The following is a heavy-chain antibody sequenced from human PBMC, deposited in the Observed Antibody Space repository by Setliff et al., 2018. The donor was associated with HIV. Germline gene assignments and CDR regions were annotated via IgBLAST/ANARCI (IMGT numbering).Heavy chain of an antibody. Sequence: NPSETLSLTCNVSGGSVSSGGYYWSWIRQHPGKGLEWIGYIYYSGSSYYNPSLKSRVIMSLDTSENQFSLKLNSVTAADTAVYYCVRDSFDYAQELWGQGTLVTVSS. CDR1: GGSVSSGGYY. CDR3: VRDSFDYAQEL. V-gene: IGHV4-31*03. D-gene: IGHD3-9*01. J-gene: IGHJ4*02. CDR2: IYYSGSS.